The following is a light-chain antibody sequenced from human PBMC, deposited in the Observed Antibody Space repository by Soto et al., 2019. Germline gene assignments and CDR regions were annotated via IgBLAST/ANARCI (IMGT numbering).Light chain of an antibody. CDR1: QSISSW. CDR2: KAS. CDR3: QQYSSSWYT. Sequence: DIQMTQSPSTLSASVGDRVTITCRASQSISSWLAWYQQKPGKAPKLLIYKASSLESGVPSRFRGSGSRTEFTLTISSLQPDDLATYFCQQYSSSWYTFGQGTKLEIK. V-gene: IGKV1-5*03. J-gene: IGKJ2*01.